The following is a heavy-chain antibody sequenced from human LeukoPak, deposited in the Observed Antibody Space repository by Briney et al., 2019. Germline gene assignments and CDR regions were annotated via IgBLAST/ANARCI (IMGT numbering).Heavy chain of an antibody. J-gene: IGHJ3*02. D-gene: IGHD7-27*01. CDR3: ARAKWGYAFEI. Sequence: SETLSLTCTVSGGSISSDFWSWIRQPPGKGLQWIGHIYYSGSTNYNPSLTSRVTISMEPSKTPFSLKLTSMTAADTAVYYCARAKWGYAFEIWGQGTMVTVSS. CDR1: GGSISSDF. CDR2: IYYSGST. V-gene: IGHV4-59*01.